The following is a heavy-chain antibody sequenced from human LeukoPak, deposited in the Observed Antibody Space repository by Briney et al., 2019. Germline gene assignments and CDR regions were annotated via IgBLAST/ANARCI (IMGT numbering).Heavy chain of an antibody. CDR3: AGPKSSSWYGAFDI. D-gene: IGHD6-13*01. CDR1: GFTFSSYW. CDR2: IKQDGSEK. V-gene: IGHV3-7*01. Sequence: GGSLRLSCAASGFTFSSYWMSWVRQAPGKGLEWVANIKQDGSEKYYVDSVKGRFTISRDNAKNSLYLQMNSLRAEDTAVYYCAGPKSSSWYGAFDIWGQGTMVTVSS. J-gene: IGHJ3*02.